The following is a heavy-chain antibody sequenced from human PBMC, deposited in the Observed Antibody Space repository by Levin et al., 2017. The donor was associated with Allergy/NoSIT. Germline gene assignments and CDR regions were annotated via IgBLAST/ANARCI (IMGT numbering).Heavy chain of an antibody. Sequence: LSLTCAASGITFSNYAMSWVRQAPGKGLEWVSTISFSGGTTYYADSVKGHFTISRDNFKNTLYLQMNSLRAEDTAIYYCAKASRAGIYMGSFDYWGQGTLVTVSS. J-gene: IGHJ4*02. D-gene: IGHD3-10*01. CDR1: GITFSNYA. CDR2: ISFSGGTT. CDR3: AKASRAGIYMGSFDY. V-gene: IGHV3-23*01.